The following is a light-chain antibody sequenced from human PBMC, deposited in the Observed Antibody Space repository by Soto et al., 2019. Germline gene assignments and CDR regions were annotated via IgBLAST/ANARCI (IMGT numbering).Light chain of an antibody. CDR3: AAWDASLSGWV. Sequence: QSAVTQPPSASGTPGQRVTISCSGSSSNIGSSYVYWYQGLPGTAPKLLIHRNNQRPSGVPDRFSGSKSGTSASLTIGGLRSEDEADYYCAAWDASLSGWVFGGGTKLTVL. CDR2: RNN. J-gene: IGLJ3*02. V-gene: IGLV1-47*01. CDR1: SSNIGSSY.